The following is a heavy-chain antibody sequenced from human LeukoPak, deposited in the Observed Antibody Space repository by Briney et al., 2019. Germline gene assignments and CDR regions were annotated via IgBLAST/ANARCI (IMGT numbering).Heavy chain of an antibody. CDR2: ISAYNGNT. CDR3: ATNHVGGGLIVPTYYYYYMDV. CDR1: GYTFTSYG. V-gene: IGHV1-18*01. J-gene: IGHJ6*03. D-gene: IGHD3-16*02. Sequence: ASVKVSCKASGYTFTSYGISWVRQAPGQGLEWMGWISAYNGNTNYAQKLQGRVTMTTDTSTSTAYMELRSLRSDDTAVYYCATNHVGGGLIVPTYYYYYMDVWGKGTAVTVSS.